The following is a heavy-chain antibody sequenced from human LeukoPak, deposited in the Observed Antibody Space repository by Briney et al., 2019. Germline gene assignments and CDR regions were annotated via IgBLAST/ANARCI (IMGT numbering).Heavy chain of an antibody. Sequence: GAAVRVSCKASGYDFTNYYINWVRQAPGQGLEWMGRINPNSGVTSYAPKFRGRVTLARDTSINPAYMQLSSLRSDDTAVYFCARGFLSAAGPFAYWGQGSLVTVSS. CDR2: INPNSGVT. V-gene: IGHV1-2*06. D-gene: IGHD6-13*01. CDR1: GYDFTNYY. CDR3: ARGFLSAAGPFAY. J-gene: IGHJ4*02.